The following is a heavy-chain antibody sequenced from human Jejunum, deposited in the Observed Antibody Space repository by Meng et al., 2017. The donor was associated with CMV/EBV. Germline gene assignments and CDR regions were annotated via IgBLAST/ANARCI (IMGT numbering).Heavy chain of an antibody. CDR1: GFTVSTNY. V-gene: IGHV3-53*01. J-gene: IGHJ4*02. CDR2: IYSGGNT. CDR3: AKEGLNAPFDY. Sequence: VHLVESGGGLIQPGGSLRLFCAASGFTVSTNYMSWVRQAPGKGLEWVSVIYSGGNTYYADSVKGRFTISRDNSKNTLYLQMNNLRADDTAVYYCAKEGLNAPFDYWGQGTLVTVSS.